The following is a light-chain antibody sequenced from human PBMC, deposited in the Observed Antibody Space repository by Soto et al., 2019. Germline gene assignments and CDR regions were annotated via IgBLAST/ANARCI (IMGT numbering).Light chain of an antibody. CDR3: QQRSNWPPSIT. Sequence: EIVMKPSPATLSLSPGERVPLSCRASQSVGTNLAWYQQKPGQAPRLLILGASTRATGIPARFSGSGSGTDFTLTISSLEPEDFAVYYCQQRSNWPPSITFGQGTRLEI. CDR2: GAS. CDR1: QSVGTN. V-gene: IGKV3-11*01. J-gene: IGKJ5*01.